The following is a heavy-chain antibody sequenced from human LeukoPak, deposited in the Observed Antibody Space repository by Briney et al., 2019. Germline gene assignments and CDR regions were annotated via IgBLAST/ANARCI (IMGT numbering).Heavy chain of an antibody. V-gene: IGHV4-39*07. CDR3: ARGGEAGLAD. CDR1: GGSISSSSCY. D-gene: IGHD4-17*01. CDR2: IYYSGST. J-gene: IGHJ4*02. Sequence: SETLSLTCTVSGGSISSSSCYWGWIRQPPGKGLEWIGNIYYSGSTYYNPSLKSRVTISVDTSKNQFSLNLSSVTAADTAVYYCARGGEAGLADWGQGTLVTVSS.